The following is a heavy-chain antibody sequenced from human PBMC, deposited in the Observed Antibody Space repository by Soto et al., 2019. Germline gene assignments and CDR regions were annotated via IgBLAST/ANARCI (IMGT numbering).Heavy chain of an antibody. CDR1: SGSIINYY. CDR3: ASRFTLATTTGDAFDL. Sequence: QVQLQESGPGLVKPSETLSLTCTVSSGSIINYYWSWIRQPPGKGLEWIGFIYYSGSTNYNSFLKSRVTMSVDMSRQQLSLKLNSVTAADKAVYYGASRFTLATTTGDAFDLWGQGTMVTVSS. V-gene: IGHV4-59*01. D-gene: IGHD1-26*01. CDR2: IYYSGST. J-gene: IGHJ3*01.